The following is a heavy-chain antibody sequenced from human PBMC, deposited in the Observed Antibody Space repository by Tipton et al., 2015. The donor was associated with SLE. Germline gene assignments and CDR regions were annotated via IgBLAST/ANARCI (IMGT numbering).Heavy chain of an antibody. V-gene: IGHV4-39*02. CDR1: GVSISTSRYY. J-gene: IGHJ4*02. Sequence: TLSLTCSVSGVSISTSRYYWGWIRQSPGQGLEWVGSLYAGGSTYFHPSLKSRASISADASKNHFSLKLNSVTAADTAQYFCARVRFAIFGVGTFDYWGQGILVTVSS. D-gene: IGHD3-3*01. CDR2: LYAGGST. CDR3: ARVRFAIFGVGTFDY.